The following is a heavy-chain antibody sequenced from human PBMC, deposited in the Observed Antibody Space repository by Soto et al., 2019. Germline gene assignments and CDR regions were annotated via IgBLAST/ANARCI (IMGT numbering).Heavy chain of an antibody. Sequence: QVQLQQWGAGLLKPSETLSLTCAVYGGSFSGYYWSWIRQPPGKGLEWIGEINHSGSTNYNPSLKSRVTISVETSKNQFSLKLSSVTAAETAVYYCARSPGYSYGYATFDIWGQGTMVTVSS. D-gene: IGHD5-18*01. J-gene: IGHJ3*02. CDR2: INHSGST. CDR3: ARSPGYSYGYATFDI. CDR1: GGSFSGYY. V-gene: IGHV4-34*01.